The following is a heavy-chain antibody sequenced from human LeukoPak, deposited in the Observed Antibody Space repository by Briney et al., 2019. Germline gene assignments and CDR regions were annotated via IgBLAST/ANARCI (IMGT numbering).Heavy chain of an antibody. CDR2: ISYSGST. Sequence: GSLRLSCAASGFTVSSNYMSWIRQPPGKGLEWIGYISYSGSTKYNPSLESRVTISVDMSKNQFSLKLTSVTAADTAVYFCAREGFYFDYWGQGTLVTVSS. J-gene: IGHJ4*02. V-gene: IGHV4-59*02. CDR3: AREGFYFDY. CDR1: GFTVSSNY.